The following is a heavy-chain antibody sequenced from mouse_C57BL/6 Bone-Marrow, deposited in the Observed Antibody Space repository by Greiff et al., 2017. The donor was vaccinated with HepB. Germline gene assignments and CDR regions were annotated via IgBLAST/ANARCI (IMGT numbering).Heavy chain of an antibody. J-gene: IGHJ3*01. CDR3: AREGMRYGYDGPWFAY. V-gene: IGHV1-72*01. Sequence: QVQLQQPGAELVKPGASVKLSCKASGYTFTSYWMHWVKQRPGRGLEWIGRIDPNSGGTKYNEKFKSKATLTVDKPSSTAYMQLSSLTSEDSAVYYWAREGMRYGYDGPWFAYWGQGTLVTVSA. CDR1: GYTFTSYW. D-gene: IGHD2-2*01. CDR2: IDPNSGGT.